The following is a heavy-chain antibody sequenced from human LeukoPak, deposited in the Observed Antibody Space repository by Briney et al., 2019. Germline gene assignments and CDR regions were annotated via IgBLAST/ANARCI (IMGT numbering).Heavy chain of an antibody. CDR1: GFTFSDYS. CDR2: IGVDSGNT. CDR3: ARDYKYAFDN. J-gene: IGHJ4*02. Sequence: GGSLRLSCAASGFTFSDYSMNWVRQAPGKGLEWTSYIGVDSGNTNYADSVKGRFTISGDKAKNSLYLQMNSLRVEDTAVYYCARDYKYAFDNWGQGTLVTVSS. D-gene: IGHD5-24*01. V-gene: IGHV3-48*01.